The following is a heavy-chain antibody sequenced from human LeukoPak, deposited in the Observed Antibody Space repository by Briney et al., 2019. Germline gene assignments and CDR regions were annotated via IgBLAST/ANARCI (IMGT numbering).Heavy chain of an antibody. CDR2: INHSGST. V-gene: IGHV4-4*02. CDR1: GGSISSSNW. J-gene: IGHJ3*02. D-gene: IGHD5-18*01. Sequence: SETLSLTCAVSGGSISSSNWWSWVRQPPGKGLEWIGEINHSGSTNYNPSLKSRVTISVDTSKNQFSLKLSSVTAADTTVYYCAREGYSYGLPAFDIWGQGTMVTVSS. CDR3: AREGYSYGLPAFDI.